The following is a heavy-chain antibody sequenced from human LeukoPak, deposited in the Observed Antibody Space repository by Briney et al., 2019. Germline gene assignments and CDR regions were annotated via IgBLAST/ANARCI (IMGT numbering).Heavy chain of an antibody. CDR1: GGSISSSNW. CDR2: IYHSGST. V-gene: IGHV4-4*02. D-gene: IGHD2-2*02. J-gene: IGHJ3*02. CDR3: ARRGGCSSTSCYTGAFDI. Sequence: SETLSLTCAVSGGSISSSNWWSWVRQPPGKGLEWIGEIYHSGSTNYNPSLKSRVTISVDKSKNQFSLKLSSVTAADTAVYYCARRGGCSSTSCYTGAFDIWGQGTMVTVSS.